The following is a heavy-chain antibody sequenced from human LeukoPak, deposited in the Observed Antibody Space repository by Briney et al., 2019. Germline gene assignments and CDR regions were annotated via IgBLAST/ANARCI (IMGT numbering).Heavy chain of an antibody. CDR3: ARRPYYYDSSGYYSDAFDI. CDR1: GGSFSGYY. D-gene: IGHD3-22*01. V-gene: IGHV4-59*08. CDR2: IYYSGST. Sequence: SETLSLTCAVYGGSFSGYYWSWIRQPPGKGLEWIGYIYYSGSTNYNPSLKSRVTISVDTSKNQFSLKLSSVTAADTAVYYCARRPYYYDSSGYYSDAFDIWGQGTMVTVSS. J-gene: IGHJ3*02.